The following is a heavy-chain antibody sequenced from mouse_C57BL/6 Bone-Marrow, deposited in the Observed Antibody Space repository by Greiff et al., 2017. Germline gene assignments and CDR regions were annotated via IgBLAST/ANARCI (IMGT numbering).Heavy chain of an antibody. D-gene: IGHD1-1*01. V-gene: IGHV5-2*01. CDR1: EYEFPSHD. J-gene: IGHJ1*03. CDR2: INSDGGST. CDR3: ARRGYGSSWYYGV. Sequence: EVKLMESGGGLVQPGESLKLSCESNEYEFPSHDMAWVRKTPEKRLELVAAINSDGGSTYYPDTMERRFIISRDNTKKTLYLQMSSLRSEDTALYYCARRGYGSSWYYGVWGTGTTVTVAS.